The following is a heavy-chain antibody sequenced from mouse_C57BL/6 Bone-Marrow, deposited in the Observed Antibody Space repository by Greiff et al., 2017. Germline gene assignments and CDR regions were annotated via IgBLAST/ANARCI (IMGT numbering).Heavy chain of an antibody. J-gene: IGHJ3*01. CDR3: TREAPITTGVAAY. V-gene: IGHV1-15*01. D-gene: IGHD1-1*01. Sequence: VQLVESGAELVRPGASVTLSCKASGYTFTDYEMHWVKQTPVHGLEWIGAIDPETGGTAYNQKFKGKAILTADKSSSTAYMERRSLTSEDSAVYYCTREAPITTGVAAYWGQGTLVTVSA. CDR1: GYTFTDYE. CDR2: IDPETGGT.